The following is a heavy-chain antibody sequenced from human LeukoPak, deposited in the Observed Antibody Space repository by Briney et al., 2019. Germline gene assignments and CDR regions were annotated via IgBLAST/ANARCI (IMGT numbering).Heavy chain of an antibody. CDR3: ARNWNDFDY. CDR2: ISYDGSNK. CDR1: GFTFSTST. J-gene: IGHJ4*02. V-gene: IGHV3-30*09. Sequence: PGRSLRLSCAASGFTFSTSTMHWVRQAPGKGLEWVAVISYDGSNKFYADSVKGRFAISRDNSKNTLYLQMNSLRAEDTAVYYCARNWNDFDYWGQGTLVTVSS. D-gene: IGHD1-1*01.